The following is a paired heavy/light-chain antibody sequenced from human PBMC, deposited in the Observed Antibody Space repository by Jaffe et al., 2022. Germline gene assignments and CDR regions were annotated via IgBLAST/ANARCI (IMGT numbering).Heavy chain of an antibody. Sequence: QVQLVQSGAEVKKPGASVKVSCKASGYTFTSYDINWVRQATGQGLEWMGWMNPNSGNTGYAQKFQGRVTMTRNTSISTAYMELSSLRSEDTAVYYCARRFQTDLEWLLYPTDAFDIWGQGTMVTVSS. J-gene: IGHJ3*02. V-gene: IGHV1-8*01. CDR3: ARRFQTDLEWLLYPTDAFDI. CDR2: MNPNSGNT. D-gene: IGHD3-3*01. CDR1: GYTFTSYD.
Light chain of an antibody. V-gene: IGLV3-21*02. Sequence: SYVLTQPPSVSVAPGQTARITCGGNNIGSKSVHWYQQKPGQAPVLVVYDDSDRPSGIPERFSGSNSGNTATLTISRVEAGDEADYYCQVWDSSSDPVFGGGTKLTVL. J-gene: IGLJ3*02. CDR3: QVWDSSSDPV. CDR1: NIGSKS. CDR2: DDS.